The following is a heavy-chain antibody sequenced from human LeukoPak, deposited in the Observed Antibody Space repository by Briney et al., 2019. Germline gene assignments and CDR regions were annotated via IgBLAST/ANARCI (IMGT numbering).Heavy chain of an antibody. D-gene: IGHD3-10*01. Sequence: GGSLRLSCAASGFTFSDHYMDWVRQAPGKGLEWVGRITKKADSYTTVYAASVEGRFTISRDDSKNSLYLQMNSLKTEDTAVYYCARALYDSGNHLPDYWGQGALVTVSS. CDR3: ARALYDSGNHLPDY. CDR2: ITKKADSYTT. J-gene: IGHJ4*02. CDR1: GFTFSDHY. V-gene: IGHV3-72*01.